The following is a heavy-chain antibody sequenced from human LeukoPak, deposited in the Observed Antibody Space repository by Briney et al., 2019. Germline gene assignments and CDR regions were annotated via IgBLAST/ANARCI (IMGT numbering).Heavy chain of an antibody. D-gene: IGHD4-17*01. J-gene: IGHJ4*02. Sequence: GGSLRLSCAASGFTFSSYWMSWVRQAPGKGLEWVANIKQDGSGKYYVDSVKGRFTISRDNAKNSLYLQMNSLRAEDTAVYYCARDKMTTVTTWDYWGQGTLVTVSS. CDR1: GFTFSSYW. CDR3: ARDKMTTVTTWDY. V-gene: IGHV3-7*01. CDR2: IKQDGSGK.